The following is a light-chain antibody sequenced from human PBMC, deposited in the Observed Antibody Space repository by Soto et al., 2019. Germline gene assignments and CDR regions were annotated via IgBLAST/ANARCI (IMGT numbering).Light chain of an antibody. J-gene: IGLJ3*02. CDR1: SSNIGSNT. Sequence: QSALTQPPSASGTPGQRVTISCSGSSSNIGSNTVSWFQQLPGTAPKLLISSNNQRPSGVPDRFSGSKSGTSASLAINGLQSEDEADYFCAAWDASLNGWVFGGGTKLTVL. CDR2: SNN. V-gene: IGLV1-44*01. CDR3: AAWDASLNGWV.